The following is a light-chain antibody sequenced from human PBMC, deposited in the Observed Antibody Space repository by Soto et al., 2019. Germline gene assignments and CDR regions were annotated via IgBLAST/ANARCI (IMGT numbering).Light chain of an antibody. CDR1: QGIASAH. V-gene: IGKV3-20*01. J-gene: IGKJ4*01. Sequence: IVLTQSQGALALAAGEGASLSCMASQGIASAHLAWYQQKPGQAPRLLIYGASSRATGIPDRFSGSGSGTDFTLTISKLEPEDFAVYYCQQYGSSPLTFGGGTKVDIK. CDR2: GAS. CDR3: QQYGSSPLT.